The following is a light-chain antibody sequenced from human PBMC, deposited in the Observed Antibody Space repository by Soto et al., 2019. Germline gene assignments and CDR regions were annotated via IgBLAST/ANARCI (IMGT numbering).Light chain of an antibody. CDR2: DVS. Sequence: QSALTQPASVSGSPGQSITISCTGTSSDVGGYNYVSWYQQHPGKAPKVLIYDVSNRPSGVFNRFSGSKSGNTASLTISGLQAEDEADYYCSSYTSSDTVIFGGGTKLTVL. J-gene: IGLJ2*01. CDR3: SSYTSSDTVI. CDR1: SSDVGGYNY. V-gene: IGLV2-14*01.